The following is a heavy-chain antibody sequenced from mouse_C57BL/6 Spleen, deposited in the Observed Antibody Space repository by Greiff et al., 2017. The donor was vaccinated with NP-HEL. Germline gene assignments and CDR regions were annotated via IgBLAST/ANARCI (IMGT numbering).Heavy chain of an antibody. Sequence: VKLQESGTELVKPGASVKLSCKASGYTFTSYWMHWVKQRPGQGLEWIGNINPSNGGTNYNEKFKSKATLTVDKSSSTAYMQLSSLTSEDSAVYYCARGLLQGGNFDYWGQGTTLTVSS. V-gene: IGHV1-53*01. D-gene: IGHD2-10*01. CDR2: INPSNGGT. J-gene: IGHJ2*01. CDR3: ARGLLQGGNFDY. CDR1: GYTFTSYW.